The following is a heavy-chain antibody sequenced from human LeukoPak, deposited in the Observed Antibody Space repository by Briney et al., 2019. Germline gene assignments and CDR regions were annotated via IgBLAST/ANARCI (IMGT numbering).Heavy chain of an antibody. CDR1: GIAFIGNY. CDR2: ISINTDT. J-gene: IGHJ4*02. V-gene: IGHV3-53*01. CDR3: AIAQSWDELFDS. D-gene: IGHD1-26*01. Sequence: GGSLRLSCAAPGIAFIGNYMSWVRQPPGKGLEWVSFISINTDTFYADSVRGRFTISRDSSKNTLFLQMNSLRDEDSAVYYCAIAQSWDELFDSWGQGTLVTVSS.